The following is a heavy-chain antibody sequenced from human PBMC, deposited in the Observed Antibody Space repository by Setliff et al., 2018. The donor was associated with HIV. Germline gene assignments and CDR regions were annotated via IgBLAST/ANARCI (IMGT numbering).Heavy chain of an antibody. D-gene: IGHD3-22*01. J-gene: IGHJ6*02. CDR2: INPSSGGT. V-gene: IGHV1-2*02. CDR1: GGTLSSYA. CDR3: ATPFYYDINGYFRYGMDV. Sequence: ASVKVSCKASGGTLSSYAVSWVRQAPGQGLEWMGWINPSSGGTKFPQKFQGRATMTRDTSITTAYMELRGLTSDDTAVYYCATPFYYDINGYFRYGMDVWGQGTTVTVSS.